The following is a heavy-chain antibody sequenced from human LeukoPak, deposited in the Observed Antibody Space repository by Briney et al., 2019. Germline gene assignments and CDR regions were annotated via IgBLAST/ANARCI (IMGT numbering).Heavy chain of an antibody. V-gene: IGHV3-23*01. CDR1: GFTFSSYA. Sequence: PGGSLRLSCAASGFTFSSYAISWVRQAPGKGLEWVSDISGIVGSTYYGDSVKGRFTISRDNSMKTMYLQMNSLRAEDTAVYYCVRRMTGGSSKFPWDYWGQGTLVTVSS. CDR3: VRRMTGGSSKFPWDY. D-gene: IGHD1-26*01. J-gene: IGHJ4*02. CDR2: ISGIVGST.